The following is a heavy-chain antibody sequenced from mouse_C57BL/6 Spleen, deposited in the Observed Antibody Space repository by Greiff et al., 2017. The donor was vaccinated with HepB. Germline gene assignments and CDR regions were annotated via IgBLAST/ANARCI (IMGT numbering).Heavy chain of an antibody. V-gene: IGHV1-59*01. J-gene: IGHJ1*03. Sequence: VQLQQPGAELVRPGTSVKLSCKASGYTFTSYWMHWVKQRPGQGLEWIGVIDPSDSYTNYNQKFKGKATLTVDPSSSTAYMQLSSLTSEDSAVYYCARAPYGNYAHWYFDVWGTGTTVTVSS. CDR2: IDPSDSYT. CDR3: ARAPYGNYAHWYFDV. D-gene: IGHD2-1*01. CDR1: GYTFTSYW.